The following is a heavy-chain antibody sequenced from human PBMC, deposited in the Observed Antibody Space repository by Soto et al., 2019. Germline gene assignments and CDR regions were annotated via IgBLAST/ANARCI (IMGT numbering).Heavy chain of an antibody. J-gene: IGHJ4*02. CDR2: IDGTGSDA. V-gene: IGHV3-23*01. CDR1: GFTFSSYA. D-gene: IGHD2-15*01. CDR3: ANIFRTLYTATPSFDF. Sequence: EVQLLESGGGLVQPGGSLRLSCAASGFTFSSYAMSWVRQAPGKGLEWVSAIDGTGSDAYYADSVKGRFTISRDNSRNTLTLQMNSLRAEDTAVYYCANIFRTLYTATPSFDFWGQGTLVTVSS.